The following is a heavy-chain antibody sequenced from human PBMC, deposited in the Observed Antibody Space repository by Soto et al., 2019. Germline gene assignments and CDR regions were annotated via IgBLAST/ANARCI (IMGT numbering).Heavy chain of an antibody. J-gene: IGHJ4*02. CDR2: IYYSGST. V-gene: IGHV4-59*12. Sequence: SETLSLTCAVSGGSISSYYWSWIRQPPGKGLEWIGYIYYSGSTNYNPSLKSRVTISVDTSKNQFSLKLSSVTAADTAVYYCARDRRYCSGGSCTYYFDYWGQGTLVTVSS. D-gene: IGHD2-15*01. CDR1: GGSISSYY. CDR3: ARDRRYCSGGSCTYYFDY.